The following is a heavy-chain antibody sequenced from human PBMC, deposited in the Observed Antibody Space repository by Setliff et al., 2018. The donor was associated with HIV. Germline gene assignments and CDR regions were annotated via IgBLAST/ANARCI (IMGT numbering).Heavy chain of an antibody. CDR1: GGSFSGYY. CDR3: ARRGVMITFGVVDLDY. D-gene: IGHD3-16*01. Sequence: SETLSLTCAVYGGSFSGYYWNWIRQPPGKGLEWIGEINYSGSTNYNPSLKSRVTVSADTSKNQFSLKPRSVTAADTAVYYCARRGVMITFGVVDLDYWGQGTLVTVSS. CDR2: INYSGST. V-gene: IGHV4-34*01. J-gene: IGHJ4*02.